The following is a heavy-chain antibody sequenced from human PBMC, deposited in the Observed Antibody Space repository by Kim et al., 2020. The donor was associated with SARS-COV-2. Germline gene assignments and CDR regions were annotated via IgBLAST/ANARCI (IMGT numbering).Heavy chain of an antibody. J-gene: IGHJ3*02. CDR3: ARDKNFPVHAFDI. V-gene: IGHV3-33*01. CDR1: GFTFSSYG. CDR2: IWYDGSNK. Sequence: GGSLRLSCAASGFTFSSYGMHWVRQAPGKGLEWVAVIWYDGSNKYYADSVKGRFTISRDNSKNTLYLQMNSLRAEDTAVYYCARDKNFPVHAFDIWGQGTMVTVSS.